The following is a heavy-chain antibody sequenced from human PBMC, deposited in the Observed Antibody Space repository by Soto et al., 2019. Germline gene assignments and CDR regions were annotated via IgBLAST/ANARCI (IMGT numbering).Heavy chain of an antibody. CDR1: GGSSSSYY. D-gene: IGHD1-1*01. J-gene: IGHJ5*02. CDR3: ARDQLEGNWFDP. CDR2: IYHSGST. Sequence: PSETRSLTCSLAGGSSSSYYCSWIRQPPGKGLEWIGYIYHSGSTLYNPSLKSRVTISVDKSKNQFSLKLSSVTAADTAVYYCARDQLEGNWFDPWGQGTLVTVS. V-gene: IGHV4-59*12.